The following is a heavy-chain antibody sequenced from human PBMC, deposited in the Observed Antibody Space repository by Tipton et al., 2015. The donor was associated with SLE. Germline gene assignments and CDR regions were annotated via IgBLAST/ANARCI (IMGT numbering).Heavy chain of an antibody. V-gene: IGHV3-21*01. D-gene: IGHD2-21*01. CDR2: ISSSSSYI. Sequence: GSLRLSCAASGFTFSSYSMNWVRQAPGKGLEWVSSISSSSSYIYYADSVKGRFTISRDNAKNSLYLQMNSLRAEDTAVYYCARSTGIGNWSDPWGQGTLVTVSS. CDR1: GFTFSSYS. CDR3: ARSTGIGNWSDP. J-gene: IGHJ5*02.